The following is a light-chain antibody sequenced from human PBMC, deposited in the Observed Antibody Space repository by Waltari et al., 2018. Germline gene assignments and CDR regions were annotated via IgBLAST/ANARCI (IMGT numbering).Light chain of an antibody. CDR3: SSYTQSRTRV. V-gene: IGLV2-23*02. CDR1: SRDVGAYNL. Sequence: QSALTQSASVSGSPGQSITISFTGPSRDVGAYNLVSWYQHLPGRAPKLILSGVTKRPSGISDRFSGSKSCNTASLTISGLQSEDEADYYCSSYTQSRTRVFGGGTKVTVL. J-gene: IGLJ3*02. CDR2: GVT.